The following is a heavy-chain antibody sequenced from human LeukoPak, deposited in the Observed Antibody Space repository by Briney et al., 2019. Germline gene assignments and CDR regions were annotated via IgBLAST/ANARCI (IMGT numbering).Heavy chain of an antibody. CDR3: AIGVSGMISGCPVTDYYYRMDV. J-gene: IGHJ6*02. Sequence: SETVSYKGSGGTFNSYAISWGRQAPGQGGERMGGIIPIFGVENDAQNFQGRVTITADKSTSTAYMQLSSLRSEDTAVYYSAIGVSGMISGCPVTDYYYRMDVWGQGTTVTVSS. CDR2: IIPIFGVE. V-gene: IGHV1-69*10. CDR1: GGTFNSYA. D-gene: IGHD2-21*02.